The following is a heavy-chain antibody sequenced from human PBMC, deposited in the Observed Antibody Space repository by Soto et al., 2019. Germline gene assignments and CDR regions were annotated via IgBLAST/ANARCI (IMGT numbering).Heavy chain of an antibody. D-gene: IGHD1-26*01. CDR3: ARNGTSPIGGMDV. CDR1: GGSISSSSYY. Sequence: PSETLSLTCTVSGGSISSSSYYWGWIRQPPGKGLEWIGSIYYSGSTYYNPSLKSRVTISVDTSKNQFSLKLSSVTAADTAVYYCARNGTSPIGGMDVWGQGNTVTVSS. CDR2: IYYSGST. V-gene: IGHV4-39*01. J-gene: IGHJ6*02.